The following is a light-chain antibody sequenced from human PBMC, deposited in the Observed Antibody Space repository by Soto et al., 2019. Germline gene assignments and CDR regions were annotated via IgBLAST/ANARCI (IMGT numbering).Light chain of an antibody. CDR1: QSVPSTY. CDR3: QQFGNSPWT. J-gene: IGKJ1*01. Sequence: EIVMTQSPATLSVSPGERATLSCRASQSVPSTYFAWYQQKSGQPPRLLISGTSNRATGIPDRFSGSGSGRDFTLTISRLEPEDFAVYFCQQFGNSPWTFGQGTKVDIK. V-gene: IGKV3-20*01. CDR2: GTS.